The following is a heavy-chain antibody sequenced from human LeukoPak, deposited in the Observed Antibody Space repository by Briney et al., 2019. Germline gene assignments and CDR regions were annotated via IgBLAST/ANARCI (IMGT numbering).Heavy chain of an antibody. CDR1: GFTFSSYW. CDR2: IKQDGSEK. D-gene: IGHD2-15*01. Sequence: GGSLRLSCAASGFTFSSYWMSWVRQAPGKGLEWVANIKQDGSEKYYVDSVKGRFTISRDNAKNTLYLQMNSLRAEDTAVYYCARATRYCSGGSCVYYFDYWGQGTLVTVSS. J-gene: IGHJ4*02. CDR3: ARATRYCSGGSCVYYFDY. V-gene: IGHV3-7*01.